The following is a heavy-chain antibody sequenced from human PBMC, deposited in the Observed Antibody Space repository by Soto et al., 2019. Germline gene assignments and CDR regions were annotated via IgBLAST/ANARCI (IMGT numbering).Heavy chain of an antibody. V-gene: IGHV3-23*01. CDR3: AKVIVMVRDAFDI. CDR1: GFTFSSYA. D-gene: IGHD3-10*01. Sequence: SLRLSCAASGFTFSSYAMSWVRQAPGKGLEWVSAISGSGGSTYYADSVKGRFTISRDNSKNTLYLQMNSLRAEDTAVYYCAKVIVMVRDAFDIWGQGTMVTVSS. J-gene: IGHJ3*02. CDR2: ISGSGGST.